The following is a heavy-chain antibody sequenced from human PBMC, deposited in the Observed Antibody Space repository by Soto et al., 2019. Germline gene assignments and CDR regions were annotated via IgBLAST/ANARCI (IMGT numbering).Heavy chain of an antibody. V-gene: IGHV4-59*12. D-gene: IGHD5-18*01. Sequence: PSETLSLTCTVSGGSISSYYWSWIRQPPGKGLEWIGYIYHSGSTNYNPSLKSRVTISVDTSKNQFSLKLSSVTAADTAVYYCARGIQLWSRDYYYYYGMDVWGQGTTVTVSS. CDR2: IYHSGST. CDR3: ARGIQLWSRDYYYYYGMDV. J-gene: IGHJ6*02. CDR1: GGSISSYY.